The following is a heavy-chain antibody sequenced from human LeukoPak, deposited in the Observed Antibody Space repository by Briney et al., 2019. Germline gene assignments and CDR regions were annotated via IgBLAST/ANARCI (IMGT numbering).Heavy chain of an antibody. CDR1: GFTFSSYG. J-gene: IGHJ4*02. CDR2: ISYDGSNK. Sequence: PGGSLRLSCAASGFTFSSYGMRWVRQAPGKGLEWVAVISYDGSNKYYADSVKGRFTISRDNSKNTLYLQMNSLRAEDTAVYYCSLAGSSSSGFDYWGQGTLVTVSS. CDR3: SLAGSSSSGFDY. V-gene: IGHV3-30*03. D-gene: IGHD6-6*01.